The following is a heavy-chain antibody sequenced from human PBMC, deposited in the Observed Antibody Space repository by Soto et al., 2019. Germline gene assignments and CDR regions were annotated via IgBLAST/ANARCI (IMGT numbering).Heavy chain of an antibody. D-gene: IGHD2-15*01. Sequence: QVQLVESGGGVVQPGRSLRLSCAASGFTFSSYCMHCVRQAPGKGLEWVAVIWYDGSNKYYADSVKGRFTISRDNSMNTLYLQMNSLRAEDTAVYYCARDGYCSGGSCYSVPVFDYWGQGTLVTVSS. V-gene: IGHV3-33*01. CDR2: IWYDGSNK. J-gene: IGHJ4*02. CDR3: ARDGYCSGGSCYSVPVFDY. CDR1: GFTFSSYC.